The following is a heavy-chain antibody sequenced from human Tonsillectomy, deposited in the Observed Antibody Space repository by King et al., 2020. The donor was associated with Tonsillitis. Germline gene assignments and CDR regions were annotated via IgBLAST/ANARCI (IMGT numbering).Heavy chain of an antibody. J-gene: IGHJ6*02. CDR3: AKAPDYDILTGRYYYGMDV. V-gene: IGHV3-30*02. CDR1: GFIFSNSG. D-gene: IGHD3-9*01. Sequence: VQLVESGGGVVQPGGSLRLSCAASGFIFSNSGLHWVRQAPDKGLEWVAFIRYDGNTKYYADSVKGRFTISRDNSKNTLYLQMNSLRAEDTAVYYCAKAPDYDILTGRYYYGMDVWGQGTTVTVSS. CDR2: IRYDGNTK.